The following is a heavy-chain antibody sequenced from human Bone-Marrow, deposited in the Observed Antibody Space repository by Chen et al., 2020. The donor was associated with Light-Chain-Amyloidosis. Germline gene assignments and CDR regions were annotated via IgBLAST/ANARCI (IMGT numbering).Heavy chain of an antibody. Sequence: EVQLEQSGPEVKKPGESLKISCKGSGYTFPNYWIGWVRQMPGKGLEWMGVIYPDGSGARYSPSFEGQVTISADKSITTAYLQWRSLKASDTAMYYCARRRDGYNFDYWGQGTLVTVSS. V-gene: IGHV5-51*01. CDR3: ARRRDGYNFDY. CDR1: GYTFPNYW. J-gene: IGHJ4*02. D-gene: IGHD5-12*01. CDR2: IYPDGSGA.